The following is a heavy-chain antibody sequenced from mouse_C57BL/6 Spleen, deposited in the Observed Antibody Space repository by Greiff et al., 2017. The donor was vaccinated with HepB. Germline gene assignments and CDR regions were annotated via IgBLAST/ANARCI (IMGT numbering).Heavy chain of an antibody. CDR2: ISYDGSN. J-gene: IGHJ2*01. CDR3: ARGPYGNYGLWFDY. Sequence: DVQLQESGPGLVKPSQSLSLTCSVTGYSITSGYYWNWIRQFPGNKLEWMGYISYDGSNNYNPSLKNRISITRDTSKNQFFLKLNSVTTEDTATYYCARGPYGNYGLWFDYWGQGTTLTVSS. CDR1: GYSITSGYY. D-gene: IGHD2-1*01. V-gene: IGHV3-6*01.